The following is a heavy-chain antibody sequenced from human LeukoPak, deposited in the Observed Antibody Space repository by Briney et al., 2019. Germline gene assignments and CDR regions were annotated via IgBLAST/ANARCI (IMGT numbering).Heavy chain of an antibody. CDR1: GFTFSNYW. Sequence: GGSLRLSCAGSGFTFSNYWMSWVRQAPGKGLQWVANIKQDGSEKYYVESVKGRFTISRDNAKNSLYLQMNSLRAEDTAVYYCARAGRGPVAGTYYFDYWGQGTLVTVSS. CDR3: ARAGRGPVAGTYYFDY. D-gene: IGHD6-19*01. CDR2: IKQDGSEK. J-gene: IGHJ4*02. V-gene: IGHV3-7*01.